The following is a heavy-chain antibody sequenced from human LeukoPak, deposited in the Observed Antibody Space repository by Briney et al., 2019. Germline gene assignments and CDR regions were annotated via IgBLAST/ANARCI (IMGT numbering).Heavy chain of an antibody. D-gene: IGHD4/OR15-4a*01. CDR3: TTYLTT. J-gene: IGHJ4*02. CDR2: ITSKTDGGAT. CDR1: GFPFNYAW. V-gene: IGHV3-15*01. Sequence: PGGSLRLSCAVSGFPFNYAWLGWVRQAPGNGLEWVGRITSKTDGGATDYAAPVKGRFTISRDDSKNTLYLQMNSLKTEDTALYYCTTYLTTRGQGTLVTVSS.